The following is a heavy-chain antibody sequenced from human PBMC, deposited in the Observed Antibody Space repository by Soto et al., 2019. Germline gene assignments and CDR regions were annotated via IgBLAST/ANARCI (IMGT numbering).Heavy chain of an antibody. CDR2: INPILGTP. Sequence: QVQLVQSGAEVRKPGSSVKVSCKASGLTYSSSAISWVRQAPGQGPEWMGGINPILGTPDYAPKFQGRVTMTADESTRTVYMDLGSLRSEDTAMYYCARGGVDVVATSAFDYWGQGTLVTVSS. V-gene: IGHV1-69*01. CDR1: GLTYSSSA. D-gene: IGHD5-12*01. CDR3: ARGGVDVVATSAFDY. J-gene: IGHJ4*02.